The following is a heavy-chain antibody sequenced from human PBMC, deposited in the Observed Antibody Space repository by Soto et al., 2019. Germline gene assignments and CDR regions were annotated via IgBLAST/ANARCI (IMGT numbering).Heavy chain of an antibody. V-gene: IGHV5-51*01. CDR3: ARLGDDYIWGSYGPENWFDP. J-gene: IGHJ5*02. CDR1: GYSFTSYW. D-gene: IGHD3-16*01. Sequence: GESLKISCKGSGYSFTSYWIGWVRQMPGKGLEWMGIIYPGDSDTRYSPSFQGQVTISADKSISTAYLQWSSLKASDTAMYYCARLGDDYIWGSYGPENWFDPWGQGTLVTVSS. CDR2: IYPGDSDT.